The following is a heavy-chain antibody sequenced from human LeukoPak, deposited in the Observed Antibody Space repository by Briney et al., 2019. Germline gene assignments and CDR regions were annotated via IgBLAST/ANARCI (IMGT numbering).Heavy chain of an antibody. CDR2: IITILGIA. J-gene: IGHJ4*02. Sequence: SVRVSSTASGGTFIIYAISWGRQAPGQGVEWMGRIITILGIANYAQKFQRRLTITADKSPSTAYMELSSLRSEDPAVYYCARFRGPETVAGSGYWGQGTLVTVSS. CDR1: GGTFIIYA. V-gene: IGHV1-69*04. CDR3: ARFRGPETVAGSGY. D-gene: IGHD3-10*01.